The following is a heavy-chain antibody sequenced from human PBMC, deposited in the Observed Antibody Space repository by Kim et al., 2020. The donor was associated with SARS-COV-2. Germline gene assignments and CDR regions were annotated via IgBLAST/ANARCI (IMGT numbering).Heavy chain of an antibody. J-gene: IGHJ5*02. D-gene: IGHD3-10*01. Sequence: GGSLRLSCAASGFTFSSYWMTWVRQAPGKGLEWLANIKQDGSEKSYVDSVKGRFTVSRDNAKNLLYLQMNSLRAEDTAVYFCAGATDYGSGSRSLPGYHWCQGTLIAVSS. V-gene: IGHV3-7*05. CDR2: IKQDGSEK. CDR3: AGATDYGSGSRSLPGYH. CDR1: GFTFSSYW.